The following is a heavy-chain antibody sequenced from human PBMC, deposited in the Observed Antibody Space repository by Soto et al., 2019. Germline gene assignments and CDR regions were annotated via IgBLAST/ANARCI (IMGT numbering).Heavy chain of an antibody. CDR1: GVSISSGNW. CDR2: IFHDGTA. J-gene: IGHJ4*02. CDR3: ARHPSYSSSSESDY. V-gene: IGHV4-4*02. D-gene: IGHD6-6*01. Sequence: PSETLSLTCAVSGVSISSGNWWTWVRQTPQRGLEYIGEIFHDGTANYYPSFERRVAISVDTSKNQFSLKVTSVTAADTAIYFCARHPSYSSSSESDYWGQGTLVTVSS.